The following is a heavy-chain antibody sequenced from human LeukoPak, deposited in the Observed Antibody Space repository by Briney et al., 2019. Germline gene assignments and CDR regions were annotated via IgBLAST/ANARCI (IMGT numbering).Heavy chain of an antibody. Sequence: SETLSLTCTVSGVSISTYYWSWIRQPPGEGLEWLGYIYSSGSTYYNPSLKSRVTISVDTSKKQFSLKLSSVTAADTAVYYCAREGTTHAGVDQWGQGTLVTVSS. J-gene: IGHJ4*02. CDR1: GVSISTYY. D-gene: IGHD1-14*01. CDR2: IYSSGST. CDR3: AREGTTHAGVDQ. V-gene: IGHV4-59*01.